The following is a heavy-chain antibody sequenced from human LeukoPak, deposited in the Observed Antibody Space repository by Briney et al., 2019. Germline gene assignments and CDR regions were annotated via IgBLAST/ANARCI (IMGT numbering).Heavy chain of an antibody. V-gene: IGHV3-11*04. CDR3: ARTLYYYDSSGYYLDY. Sequence: GGSLRLSCAASGFTFSDYYMSWIRQAPGKGLEWVSYISSSGSTIYYADSVKGRFTISRDNAKNSLYLQMNSLRAEDTAVYYCARTLYYYDSSGYYLDYWGQGTLVTVSS. D-gene: IGHD3-22*01. CDR2: ISSSGSTI. J-gene: IGHJ4*02. CDR1: GFTFSDYY.